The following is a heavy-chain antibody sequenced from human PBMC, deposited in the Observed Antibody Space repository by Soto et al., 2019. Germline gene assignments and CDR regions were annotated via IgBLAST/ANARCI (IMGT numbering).Heavy chain of an antibody. Sequence: PGGSLRLSCAASEFIFNNYAMSWVRQAPGKGLGWVSSISGSGGSTYYAESVKGRFTISRDSSKNTVFLQMNSLRVEDTAIFFCARALCSGSSCYKRGFDFWGQGTLVTVSS. V-gene: IGHV3-23*01. CDR3: ARALCSGSSCYKRGFDF. CDR1: EFIFNNYA. CDR2: ISGSGGST. D-gene: IGHD2-2*02. J-gene: IGHJ4*02.